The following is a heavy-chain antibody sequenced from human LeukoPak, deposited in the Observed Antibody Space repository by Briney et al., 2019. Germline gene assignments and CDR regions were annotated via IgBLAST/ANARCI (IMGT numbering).Heavy chain of an antibody. V-gene: IGHV3-23*01. CDR2: FYSDGRT. D-gene: IGHD1-1*01. CDR1: GFTFSSYA. J-gene: IGHJ4*02. CDR3: AKDSPLSQGRRPYYFDY. Sequence: PGGSLRLSCAASGFTFSSYAMRWVRQAPGKGLEWVSSFYSDGRTHNAELVKGRFTISRDNSKNALYLQINSLRAEDTAVYYCAKDSPLSQGRRPYYFDYWGQGTLVTVSS.